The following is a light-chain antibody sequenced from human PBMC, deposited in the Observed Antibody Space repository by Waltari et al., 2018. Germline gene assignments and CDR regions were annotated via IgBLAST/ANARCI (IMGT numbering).Light chain of an antibody. V-gene: IGLV2-14*03. Sequence: QSALTQPASVSGSPGQSITISCSGTTHDSGTYDYVSWDQHHPGKAPKPIIYDVSPRPSGVSSRFSGSKSGNTASLTVSGLQAEDEADYYCSSYTSTSTLVVFGGGTKLTVL. CDR2: DVS. J-gene: IGLJ2*01. CDR3: SSYTSTSTLVV. CDR1: THDSGTYDY.